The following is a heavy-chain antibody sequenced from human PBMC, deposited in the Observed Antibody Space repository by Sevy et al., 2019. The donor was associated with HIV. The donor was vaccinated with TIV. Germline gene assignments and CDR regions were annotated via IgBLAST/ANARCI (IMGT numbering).Heavy chain of an antibody. CDR3: ARDVTGSYYVDY. J-gene: IGHJ4*02. CDR1: GYTFTDYG. D-gene: IGHD1-26*01. Sequence: ASVKVSCKTSGYTFTDYGISWVRQAHGQGLEWMAWINPSDGNTNYAQRLQGRVTMTTDTSTSTAYMELWSLRSDDTAVYYCARDVTGSYYVDYWGQGTLVTVSS. V-gene: IGHV1-18*01. CDR2: INPSDGNT.